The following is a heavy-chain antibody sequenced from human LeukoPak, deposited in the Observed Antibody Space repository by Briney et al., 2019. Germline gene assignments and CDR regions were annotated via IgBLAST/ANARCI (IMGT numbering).Heavy chain of an antibody. CDR2: IYSGGGT. CDR3: AGGPPYSSSWYYFDY. Sequence: GESLKISCAASGFTVTSNYMSWVRQAPGKGLEWVSVIYSGGGTYYADSVKGRFTFSRDNSKNTLYLQMNSLRAEDTAVYYCAGGPPYSSSWYYFDYWGQGTLVTVSS. CDR1: GFTVTSNY. V-gene: IGHV3-66*01. J-gene: IGHJ4*02. D-gene: IGHD6-13*01.